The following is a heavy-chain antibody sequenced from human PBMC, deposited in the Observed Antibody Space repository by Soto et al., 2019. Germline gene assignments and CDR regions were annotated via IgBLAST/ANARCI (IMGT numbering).Heavy chain of an antibody. CDR2: IDPTSTEI. CDR3: ARDDLAGDPREAFDS. V-gene: IGHV3-21*01. D-gene: IGHD2-15*01. Sequence: EVQLVESGGGLVKPGESLRLSCTASGFNFGAFSLSWVRQAPGKGLEWVSSIDPTSTEIHYADSVEGRFSVYRDSTKNSLYLQMISLRFEDTRVYYCARDDLAGDPREAFDSWGQGTLVTVSS. J-gene: IGHJ4*02. CDR1: GFNFGAFS.